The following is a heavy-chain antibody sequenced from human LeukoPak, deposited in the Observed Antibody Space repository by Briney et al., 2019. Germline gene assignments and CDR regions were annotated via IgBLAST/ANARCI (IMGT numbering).Heavy chain of an antibody. CDR1: GVSISIYY. CDR2: IYNSGST. D-gene: IGHD1-7*01. J-gene: IGHJ4*02. Sequence: SETLSLTCTVSGVSISIYYWSWIRQPPGKGLEWIGYIYNSGSTSYNPSLKSRATVSADTSKNQFSLKLSSVTAADTAVYYCVRDRELNYWGQGTLVTVSS. V-gene: IGHV4-59*01. CDR3: VRDRELNY.